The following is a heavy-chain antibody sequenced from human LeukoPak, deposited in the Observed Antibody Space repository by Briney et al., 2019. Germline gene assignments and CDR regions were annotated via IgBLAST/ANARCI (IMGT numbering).Heavy chain of an antibody. CDR1: GFTFSSYA. D-gene: IGHD2-15*01. CDR2: ISGSGGST. CDR3: AKRQGSADGSFDY. V-gene: IGHV3-23*01. Sequence: PGGSLRLSCAASGFTFSSYAMSWVRQAPGKGLEWDSAISGSGGSTYYADSVKGRFTISRDNSKNTLYLQMNSLRAEDTAVYYCAKRQGSADGSFDYWGQGTLVTVSS. J-gene: IGHJ4*02.